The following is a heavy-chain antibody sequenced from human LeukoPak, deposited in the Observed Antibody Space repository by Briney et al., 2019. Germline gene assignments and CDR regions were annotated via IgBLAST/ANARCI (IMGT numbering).Heavy chain of an antibody. V-gene: IGHV3-21*01. J-gene: IGHJ2*01. CDR2: ISSSSSYI. CDR3: ARDVGRYCGGDCYSAWYFDL. CDR1: GFTFNNYE. Sequence: PGGSLRLSCAASGFTFNNYEMNWVRQAPGKGLEWVSSISSSSSYIYYADSVKGRFTISRDNAKNSLYLQMNSLRAEDTAVYYCARDVGRYCGGDCYSAWYFDLWGRGTLVTVSS. D-gene: IGHD2-21*02.